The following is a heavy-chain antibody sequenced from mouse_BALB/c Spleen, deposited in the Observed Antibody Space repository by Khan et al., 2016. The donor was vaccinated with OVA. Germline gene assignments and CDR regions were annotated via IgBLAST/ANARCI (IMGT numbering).Heavy chain of an antibody. V-gene: IGHV3-2*02. D-gene: IGHD1-2*01. CDR2: ISYRGST. CDR1: GYSITSGYG. J-gene: IGHJ2*01. CDR3: ARTARIKY. Sequence: EVELVESGPGLVKPSQSLSLTCTVTGYSITSGYGWNWIRQFPGNKLEWMGHISYRGSTNFHPSLQSPIPITRDTSKNLFFLQLNSVTTEDTATYDCARTARIKYWGQGTTLTVSS.